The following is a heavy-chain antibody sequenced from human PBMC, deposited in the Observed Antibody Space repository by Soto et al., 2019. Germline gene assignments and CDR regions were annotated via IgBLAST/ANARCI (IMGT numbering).Heavy chain of an antibody. D-gene: IGHD3-10*01. Sequence: PGASPKISCKGSGDSFNTYWIAWVRQMPGEGLEWMGITHPGDSETRYSPSFEGQVTISADKSISTAYLQWSSLKASDTAMYYCARQGRDGQNQGFIMDVCGKGTMVTVYS. V-gene: IGHV5-51*01. CDR3: ARQGRDGQNQGFIMDV. J-gene: IGHJ6*01. CDR1: GDSFNTYW. CDR2: THPGDSET.